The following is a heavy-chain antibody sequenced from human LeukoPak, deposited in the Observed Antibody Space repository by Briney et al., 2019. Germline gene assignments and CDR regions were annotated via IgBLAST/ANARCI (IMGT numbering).Heavy chain of an antibody. D-gene: IGHD3-3*01. J-gene: IGHJ4*02. CDR3: AKRGTRSITIFGVAFDY. CDR1: GFTFSSYA. Sequence: GGSLRLSCAASGFTFSSYAMSWVRQAPGKGLKWVSAISGSGGSTYYADPVKGRFTISRDNSKNTLYLQMNSLRAEDTAVYYCAKRGTRSITIFGVAFDYWGQGTLVTVSS. V-gene: IGHV3-23*01. CDR2: ISGSGGST.